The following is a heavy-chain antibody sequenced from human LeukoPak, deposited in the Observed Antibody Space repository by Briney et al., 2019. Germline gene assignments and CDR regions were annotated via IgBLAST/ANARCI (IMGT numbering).Heavy chain of an antibody. CDR1: GFTFSSYE. CDR3: ARDRVELGWGAFEI. V-gene: IGHV3-48*03. Sequence: GGSLRLSCAASGFTFSSYEMNWVRQAPGKGLEWVSYISSSGSTIYYADSVKGRFTISRDNAKNSLYLQMNSLRAEDTAVYYCARDRVELGWGAFEIWGQGKMVTVSS. J-gene: IGHJ3*02. CDR2: ISSSGSTI. D-gene: IGHD7-27*01.